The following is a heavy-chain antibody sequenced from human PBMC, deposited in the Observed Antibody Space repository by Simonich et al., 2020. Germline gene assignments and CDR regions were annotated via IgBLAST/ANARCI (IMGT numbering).Heavy chain of an antibody. J-gene: IGHJ3*02. CDR1: GFTFSSYE. CDR3: AREKWLRFAFDI. Sequence: QPGGSLRLSCAASGFTFSSYEMNWVRQAPGKGLEWVSYISSSGSTIYYADSMKGRFTISRDNAKNSLYLQMNSLRAEDTAVYYCAREKWLRFAFDIWGQGTMVTVSS. V-gene: IGHV3-48*03. CDR2: ISSSGSTI. D-gene: IGHD5-12*01.